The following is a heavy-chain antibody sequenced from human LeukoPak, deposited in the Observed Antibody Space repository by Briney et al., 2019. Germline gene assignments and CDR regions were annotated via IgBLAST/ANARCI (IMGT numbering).Heavy chain of an antibody. Sequence: KASQTLSLTCTVSGGSISSYYWSWIRQPPGKGLEWIGYIYYSGSTNYNPSLKSRVTISVDTSKNQFSLKLSSVTAADTAVYYCARVSIAALRSDEPPYYYYMDVWGKGTTVTVSS. CDR2: IYYSGST. D-gene: IGHD6-6*01. CDR1: GGSISSYY. V-gene: IGHV4-59*01. CDR3: ARVSIAALRSDEPPYYYYMDV. J-gene: IGHJ6*03.